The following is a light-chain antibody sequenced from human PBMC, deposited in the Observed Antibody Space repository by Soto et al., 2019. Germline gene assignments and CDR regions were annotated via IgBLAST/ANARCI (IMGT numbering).Light chain of an antibody. CDR2: DVT. CDR3: SSYTSSSTPYV. J-gene: IGLJ1*01. V-gene: IGLV2-14*01. CDR1: SSDVGGYNY. Sequence: QSVLTQPASVSGSPGQSITISCTGTSSDVGGYNYVSWHQQHPGKAPKLMIYDVTNRPSGVSNRFSGSKSGNTASLTISELQTEDEADYYCSSYTSSSTPYVFGTGTKVTVL.